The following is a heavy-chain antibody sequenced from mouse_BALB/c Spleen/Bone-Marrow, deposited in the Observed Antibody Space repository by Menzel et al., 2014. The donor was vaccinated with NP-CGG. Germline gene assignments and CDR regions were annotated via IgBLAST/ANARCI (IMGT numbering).Heavy chain of an antibody. CDR3: ARHEERFITTAACFAY. V-gene: IGHV1-62-2*01. Sequence: QVQLKQSGAELVKPGASVKLSCKASGYTFTEYTIHWVKQKSGQGLEWIGWFYPGSGSIKYNGKFKDKATLTADKSSSTVYMNLNRLTSEDSAVYLCARHEERFITTAACFAYWGQGTLVTVSA. CDR1: GYTFTEYT. D-gene: IGHD1-2*01. CDR2: FYPGSGSI. J-gene: IGHJ3*01.